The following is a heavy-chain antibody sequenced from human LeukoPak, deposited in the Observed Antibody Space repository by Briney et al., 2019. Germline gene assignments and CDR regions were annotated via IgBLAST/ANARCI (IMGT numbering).Heavy chain of an antibody. CDR2: INPSGGST. D-gene: IGHD3-22*01. V-gene: IGHV1-46*01. CDR1: GYTFTSYY. CDR3: ARKDSSGYLYY. Sequence: ASVKVSCKASGYTFTSYYMNWVRQAPGQGLEWMGIINPSGGSTSYAQKFQGRVTMTRDMSTSTVYMELSSLRSEDTAVYYCARKDSSGYLYYWGQGTLVTVSS. J-gene: IGHJ4*02.